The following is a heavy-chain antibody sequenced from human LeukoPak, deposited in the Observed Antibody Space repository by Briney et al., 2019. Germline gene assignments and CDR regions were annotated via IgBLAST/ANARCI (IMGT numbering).Heavy chain of an antibody. D-gene: IGHD6-25*01. Sequence: GGSLRLSCAASGFTFSSYAMSWVRQAPGKGLEWVSLISDSGDTTYYADSVKGRFTISRDNSKNTLSLQMNSLRAEDTAVYYCARAGATVSTIWFDPWGQGTLVTVSS. CDR3: ARAGATVSTIWFDP. CDR2: ISDSGDTT. J-gene: IGHJ5*02. CDR1: GFTFSSYA. V-gene: IGHV3-23*01.